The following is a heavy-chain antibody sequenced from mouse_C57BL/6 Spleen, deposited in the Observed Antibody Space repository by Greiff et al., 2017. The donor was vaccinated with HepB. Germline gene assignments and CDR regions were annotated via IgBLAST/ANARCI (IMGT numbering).Heavy chain of an antibody. Sequence: EVKLQESGPGLVKPSQSLSLTCSVTGYSITSGYYWNWIRQFPGNKLEWMGYISYDGSNNYNPSLKNRISITRDTSTNQFFLKLNSLTTEDTATYYCAREVNYYGSSYFDYWGQGTSLTVSS. CDR1: GYSITSGYY. J-gene: IGHJ2*02. CDR2: ISYDGSN. D-gene: IGHD1-1*01. V-gene: IGHV3-6*01. CDR3: AREVNYYGSSYFDY.